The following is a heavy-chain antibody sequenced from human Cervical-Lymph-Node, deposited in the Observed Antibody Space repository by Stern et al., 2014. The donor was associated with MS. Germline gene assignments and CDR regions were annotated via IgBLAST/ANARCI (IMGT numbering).Heavy chain of an antibody. CDR1: GFTFGRYG. V-gene: IGHV3-30*18. CDR3: AKDSSYSSGWSEYLQD. Sequence: QVQLVQSGGGVVQPGRSLRLSCAASGFTFGRYGMHWVRQTPGKGLEWGAVISYGGSDPSYADSVKGRFTISRDNSKNTLYLQMNSLRPEDTAVYYCAKDSSYSSGWSEYLQDWGQGTLVTVSS. J-gene: IGHJ1*01. CDR2: ISYGGSDP. D-gene: IGHD6-19*01.